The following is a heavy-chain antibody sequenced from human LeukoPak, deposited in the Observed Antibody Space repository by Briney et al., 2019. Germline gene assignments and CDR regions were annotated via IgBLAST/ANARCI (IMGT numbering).Heavy chain of an antibody. CDR2: IYHSGST. CDR3: ARCDSPPYCFDY. D-gene: IGHD2-21*02. J-gene: IGHJ4*02. CDR1: GGSISSGGYS. Sequence: PSQTLSLTCAVSGGSISSGGYSWSWIRQPPGKGLEWIGYIYHSGSTYYNPSLKSRVTISVDTSKNQFSLKLSSVTAADTAVYYCARCDSPPYCFDYWGRGTLVTVSS. V-gene: IGHV4-30-2*02.